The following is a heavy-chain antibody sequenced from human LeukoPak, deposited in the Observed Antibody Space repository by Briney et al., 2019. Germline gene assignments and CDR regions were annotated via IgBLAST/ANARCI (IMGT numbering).Heavy chain of an antibody. Sequence: PSETLSLTCAVYGGSFSGYYWSWIRQPPGKGLEWIGEINHSGSTNYNPSLKSRVTISVDTSKNQFSLKLISVTAADTAVYYCARGGVITIFGVVRRRAFDIWGQGTMVTVSS. D-gene: IGHD3-3*01. CDR2: INHSGST. J-gene: IGHJ3*02. V-gene: IGHV4-34*01. CDR1: GGSFSGYY. CDR3: ARGGVITIFGVVRRRAFDI.